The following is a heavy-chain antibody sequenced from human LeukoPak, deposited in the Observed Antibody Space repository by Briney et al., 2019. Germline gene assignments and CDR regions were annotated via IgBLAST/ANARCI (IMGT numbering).Heavy chain of an antibody. V-gene: IGHV3-9*01. D-gene: IGHD2-15*01. CDR1: GFTFDDYA. CDR2: ISWNSGSI. J-gene: IGHJ4*02. CDR3: AKDSELGVAAATPDY. Sequence: PGGSLRLSCAASGFTFDDYAMHWVRQAPGKGLEWVSGISWNSGSIGYADSVKGRFTISRDNAKNSLYLQMNSLRAEDTALYYCAKDSELGVAAATPDYWGQGTLVTVSS.